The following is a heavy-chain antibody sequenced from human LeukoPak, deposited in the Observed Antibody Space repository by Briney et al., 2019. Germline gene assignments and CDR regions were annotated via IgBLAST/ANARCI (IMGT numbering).Heavy chain of an antibody. Sequence: ASVKVSCKASGGTFSSYAISWVRQAPGQGLEWMGGIIPIFDTTNYSQKFQGRVTITADESTTTSYMELSSLRSEDTAVYYCARAEKEYYYGSGSSYYSYMDVWGKGTTVTISS. J-gene: IGHJ6*03. CDR2: IIPIFDTT. V-gene: IGHV1-69*13. CDR1: GGTFSSYA. CDR3: ARAEKEYYYGSGSSYYSYMDV. D-gene: IGHD3-10*01.